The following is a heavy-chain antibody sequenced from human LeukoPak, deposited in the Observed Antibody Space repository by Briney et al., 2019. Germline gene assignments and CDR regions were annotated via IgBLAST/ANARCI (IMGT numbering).Heavy chain of an antibody. Sequence: GDSLRHSCELSGFTLCNYAIAGVRHAPERGGEGVSNKRGVDIPKHYEDSVKSQFTISRDKSKNTLYVQTNNLRAQGTPVYYCGIGFYYGSNGLQNFSYYIDVWGKRNTVTVSS. CDR3: GIGFYYGSNGLQNFSYYIDV. CDR2: KRGVDIPK. J-gene: IGHJ6*03. D-gene: IGHD2-8*01. CDR1: GFTLCNYA. V-gene: IGHV3-23*01.